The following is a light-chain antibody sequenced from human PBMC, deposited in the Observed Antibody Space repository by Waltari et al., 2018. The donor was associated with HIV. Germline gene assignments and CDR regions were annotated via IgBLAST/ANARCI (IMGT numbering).Light chain of an antibody. Sequence: DIQMTQSPSSLSASVGDRVTITCRASQGISNYLAWYQQKPGKVPKLLIYVASTLQSGVPSRFSGSGSGTDFTLTISSLQPEDVATYYCQKYNSAPRITFGQGTRLEIK. V-gene: IGKV1-27*01. CDR3: QKYNSAPRIT. CDR1: QGISNY. CDR2: VAS. J-gene: IGKJ5*01.